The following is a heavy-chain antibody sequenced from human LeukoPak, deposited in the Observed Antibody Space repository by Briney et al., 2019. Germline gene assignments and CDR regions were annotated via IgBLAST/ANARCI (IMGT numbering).Heavy chain of an antibody. V-gene: IGHV3-43*02. CDR1: GFTFDDYA. CDR3: AKDIEQWLADYFDY. Sequence: GGSLRLSSAASGFTFDDYAMHWVRHAPGKGLEWVSHMSVDGCRTYYADVVKGRFTIYRDNSKNSLYLQMNSLRTEDTALYYCAKDIEQWLADYFDYWGQGTLVTVSS. D-gene: IGHD6-19*01. J-gene: IGHJ4*02. CDR2: MSVDGCRT.